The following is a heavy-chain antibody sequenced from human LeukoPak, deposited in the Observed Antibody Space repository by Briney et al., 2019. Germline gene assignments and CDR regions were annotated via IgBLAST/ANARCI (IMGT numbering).Heavy chain of an antibody. CDR1: GGSVSSGSYY. J-gene: IGHJ6*02. D-gene: IGHD3-10*01. V-gene: IGHV4-61*01. Sequence: PSETLSLTCTVSGGSVSSGSYYWSWIRQPPGKGLEWIGYIHYSGSTNYNPSLKSRVTISVDTSKNQFSLKLSSVTAADTAVYYCARLWFGELLVPSYYYYGMDVWGQGTTVTVSS. CDR2: IHYSGST. CDR3: ARLWFGELLVPSYYYYGMDV.